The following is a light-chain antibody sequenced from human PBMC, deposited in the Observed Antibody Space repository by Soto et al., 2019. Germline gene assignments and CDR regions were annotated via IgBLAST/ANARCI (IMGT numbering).Light chain of an antibody. Sequence: EIVLTQSPATLSLSPGERATLSCRASQSVSSYLAWYQQKHGEAPRLLIYYASTRATGIPARFSGSGCGTDFTLTISSLEPEDFAVYYCQQRSNWPRTFGPGTKVDIK. CDR3: QQRSNWPRT. J-gene: IGKJ3*01. CDR1: QSVSSY. V-gene: IGKV3-11*01. CDR2: YAS.